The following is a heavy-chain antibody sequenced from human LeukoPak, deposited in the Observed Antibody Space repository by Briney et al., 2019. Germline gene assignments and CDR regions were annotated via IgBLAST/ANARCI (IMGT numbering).Heavy chain of an antibody. Sequence: SETLSLTCSVSGGSISPYYWSWIRQPPGKGLEWIGYIYYTGDTNYNPALKSRVTISVDTSKNQFSLKLSSVTAADTAVYYCARVEYYGSGSYRVDYFDYWGQGTLVTVSS. CDR1: GGSISPYY. V-gene: IGHV4-59*01. CDR2: IYYTGDT. D-gene: IGHD3-10*01. J-gene: IGHJ4*02. CDR3: ARVEYYGSGSYRVDYFDY.